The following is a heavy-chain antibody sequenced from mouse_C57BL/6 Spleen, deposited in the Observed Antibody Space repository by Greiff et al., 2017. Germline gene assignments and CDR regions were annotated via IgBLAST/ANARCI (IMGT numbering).Heavy chain of an antibody. CDR1: GYTFTDYN. Sequence: VQLKESGPELVKPGASVKMSCKASGYTFTDYNMHWVKQSHGKSLEWIGYINPNNGGTSYNQKFKGKATLTVNKSSSKAYMELRSLTSEESAVYYCARESFITTVVAPYYFDYWGQGTTLTVSS. J-gene: IGHJ2*01. CDR2: INPNNGGT. CDR3: ARESFITTVVAPYYFDY. V-gene: IGHV1-22*01. D-gene: IGHD1-1*01.